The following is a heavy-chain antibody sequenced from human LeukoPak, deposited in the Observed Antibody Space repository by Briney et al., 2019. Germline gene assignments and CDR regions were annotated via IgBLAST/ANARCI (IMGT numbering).Heavy chain of an antibody. CDR1: GGSFSGYY. CDR2: INHSGST. CDR3: ARDPTERGISGEFDI. Sequence: SGTPSLTCAVYGGSFSGYYWSWIRQPPGKGLEWIGEINHSGSTNYNPSLKSRVTISVDTSKNQFSLKLISVTAADTAVYYCARDPTERGISGEFDIWGQGTMVTVSS. J-gene: IGHJ3*02. V-gene: IGHV4-34*01. D-gene: IGHD7-27*01.